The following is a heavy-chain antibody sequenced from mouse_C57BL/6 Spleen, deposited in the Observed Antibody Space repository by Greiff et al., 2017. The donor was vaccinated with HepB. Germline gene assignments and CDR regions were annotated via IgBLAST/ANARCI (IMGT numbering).Heavy chain of an antibody. CDR2: ISSGGSYT. V-gene: IGHV5-6*01. J-gene: IGHJ3*01. D-gene: IGHD1-1*01. CDR3: ARPGITTVGAY. CDR1: GFTFSSYG. Sequence: EVQLQQSGGDLVKPGGSLKLSCAASGFTFSSYGMSWVRQTPDKRLEWVATISSGGSYTYYPDSVKGRFTISRDNAKNTLYLQMSSLKSEDTAMYYCARPGITTVGAYWGQGTLVTVSA.